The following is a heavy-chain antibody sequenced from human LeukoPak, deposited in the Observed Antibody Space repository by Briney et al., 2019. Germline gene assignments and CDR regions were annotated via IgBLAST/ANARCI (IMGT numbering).Heavy chain of an antibody. V-gene: IGHV1-18*01. CDR2: ISAYNGNT. J-gene: IGHJ4*02. D-gene: IGHD4-17*01. CDR3: ARDRPLGTTVTKIDY. Sequence: ASVTVSCTASGGTFSSYGISWVRQAPGQGLEWMGWISAYNGNTNYAQKLQGRVTMTTDTSTSTAYMELRSLRSDDTAVYYCARDRPLGTTVTKIDYWGQGTLVTVSS. CDR1: GGTFSSYG.